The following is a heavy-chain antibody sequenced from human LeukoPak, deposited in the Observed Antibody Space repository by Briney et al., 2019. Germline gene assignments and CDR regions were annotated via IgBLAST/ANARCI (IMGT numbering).Heavy chain of an antibody. Sequence: GASVKVSCKASGYTFTSYYMHWVRQAPGQGLEWMGIINPSGGSTSYAQKFQGRVTITADESTSTAYMELSSLRSEDTAVYYCARDRTGERYFDYWGQGTLVTVSS. J-gene: IGHJ4*02. CDR2: INPSGGST. CDR1: GYTFTSYY. V-gene: IGHV1-46*01. D-gene: IGHD7-27*01. CDR3: ARDRTGERYFDY.